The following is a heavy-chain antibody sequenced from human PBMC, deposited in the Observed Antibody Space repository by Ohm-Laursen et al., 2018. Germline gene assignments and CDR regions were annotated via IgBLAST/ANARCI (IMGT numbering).Heavy chain of an antibody. D-gene: IGHD3-22*01. J-gene: IGHJ4*02. V-gene: IGHV3-66*01. CDR1: GFTVSSKY. CDR3: AKGGSYDSSGYYSTRFDY. Sequence: SLRLSCAASGFTVSSKYMSWVRQAPGKGLEWVSVIYSGGSTYYADSVKGRFTISRDNSKNTLYLQMNSLRADDTAVFYCAKGGSYDSSGYYSTRFDYWGQGIQVTVSS. CDR2: IYSGGST.